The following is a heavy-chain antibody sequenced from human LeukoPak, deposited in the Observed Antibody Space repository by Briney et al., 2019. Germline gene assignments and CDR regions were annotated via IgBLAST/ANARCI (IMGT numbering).Heavy chain of an antibody. D-gene: IGHD4-17*01. J-gene: IGHJ5*02. CDR1: GGSISSGGYY. CDR2: IYYSGST. Sequence: SQTLSLTCTVSGGSISSGGYYWSWIRQHPGKGLEWIGYIYYSGSTYYNPSLKSRVTISVDTSKNQFSLKLSSVTAADTAVYYCARDLSGDYDWFDPWGQGTLVTVSS. V-gene: IGHV4-31*03. CDR3: ARDLSGDYDWFDP.